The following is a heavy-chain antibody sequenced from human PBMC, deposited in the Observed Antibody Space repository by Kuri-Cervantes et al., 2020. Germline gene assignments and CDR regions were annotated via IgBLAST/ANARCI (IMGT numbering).Heavy chain of an antibody. CDR3: ARTYYYDSSGADFDY. D-gene: IGHD3-22*01. J-gene: IGHJ4*02. CDR1: GGSISSYY. Sequence: SETLSLTCTVSGGSISSYYWGWIRQPPGKGLEWIGSIYHSGSTYYNPSLKSRVTISVDTSKNQFSLKLSSVTAADTAVYYCARTYYYDSSGADFDYWGQGTLVTVSS. V-gene: IGHV4-38-2*02. CDR2: IYHSGST.